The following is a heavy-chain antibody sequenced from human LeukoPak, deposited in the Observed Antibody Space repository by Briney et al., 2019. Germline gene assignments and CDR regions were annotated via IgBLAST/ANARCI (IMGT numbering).Heavy chain of an antibody. CDR1: GLTFSTSG. J-gene: IGHJ4*02. Sequence: PGGSLRLFCTAFGLTFSTSGFNWVRQAPGKGLEWVASIGPTGSDRYHADSIKGRFTISRDNANNFLYLQMNSLRAEDTAVYYCATETNGRHYDYWGQGTLLTVSS. CDR2: IGPTGSDR. D-gene: IGHD1-14*01. V-gene: IGHV3-21*06. CDR3: ATETNGRHYDY.